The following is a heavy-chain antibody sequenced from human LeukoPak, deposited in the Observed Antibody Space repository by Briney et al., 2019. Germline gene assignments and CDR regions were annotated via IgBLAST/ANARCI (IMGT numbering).Heavy chain of an antibody. D-gene: IGHD3-22*01. Sequence: GGSLRLSCEASGLSFGDYTMHWVRQAPGKGLEWVSLISRNGAATKYADSVRGRCTISRDNSKNTLYLQMNSLRVEDTAVYYCARGLFLSGYLDAFDLWGQGTVVTVSS. CDR2: ISRNGAAT. V-gene: IGHV3-43*01. CDR1: GLSFGDYT. CDR3: ARGLFLSGYLDAFDL. J-gene: IGHJ3*01.